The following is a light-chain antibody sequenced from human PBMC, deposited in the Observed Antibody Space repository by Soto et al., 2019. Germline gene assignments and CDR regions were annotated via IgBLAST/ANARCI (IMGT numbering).Light chain of an antibody. CDR3: QHYTTYSGT. V-gene: IGKV1-5*03. CDR2: WAS. Sequence: IQMTQSPSSLSASVGDRVTITCRASQSISTWLAWYQQKPGKAPKLLIYWASSLESGVPSRFSGSGSGTEFTLTVSSLQPDDFATYYCQHYTTYSGTFGPGTKVDIK. CDR1: QSISTW. J-gene: IGKJ3*01.